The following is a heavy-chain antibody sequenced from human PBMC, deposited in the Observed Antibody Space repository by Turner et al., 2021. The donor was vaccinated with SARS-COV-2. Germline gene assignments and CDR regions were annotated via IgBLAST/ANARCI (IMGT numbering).Heavy chain of an antibody. Sequence: QLKLQASVPGLVKPSETLSLTCTAAGGYMSSSSCSWGWIRQPPGKGLEWIGSIYYSVSSYYNPSLKSGVTIYGDTSKTHFSLKLSSVTAADTAVYYCASQEALVPSYYYYYYGMDVWGQGTTVTVSS. CDR3: ASQEALVPSYYYYYYGMDV. CDR2: IYYSVSS. V-gene: IGHV4-39*01. D-gene: IGHD3-10*01. CDR1: GGYMSSSSCS. J-gene: IGHJ6*02.